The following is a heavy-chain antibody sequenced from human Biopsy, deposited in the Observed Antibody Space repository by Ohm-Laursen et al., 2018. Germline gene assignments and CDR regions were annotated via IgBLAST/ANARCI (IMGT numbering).Heavy chain of an antibody. D-gene: IGHD1-26*01. V-gene: IGHV1-69*01. J-gene: IGHJ4*02. Sequence: GSSVKVSCKAPGGTFSNYGVNWVRQAPGQGLEWLGGIIPILRTTAYAQKFQGRVTITADESTSTAYVELSSLRSDDTAVYYCARDALGGGSYRFFYWGQGSLVTVSS. CDR1: GGTFSNYG. CDR2: IIPILRTT. CDR3: ARDALGGGSYRFFY.